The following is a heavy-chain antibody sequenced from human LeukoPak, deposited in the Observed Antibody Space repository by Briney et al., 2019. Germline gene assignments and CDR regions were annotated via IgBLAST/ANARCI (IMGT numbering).Heavy chain of an antibody. Sequence: GGSLRLSCAASGFTFSSYDMHWVRHATGKGLEWVSAIGTAGDTYYPGSVKGRFTISRENAKNSLYLQMNSLRAEDTAVYYCTRDQYNSGWYYFDYWGQGTLVTVSS. D-gene: IGHD6-19*01. CDR1: GFTFSSYD. CDR2: IGTAGDT. CDR3: TRDQYNSGWYYFDY. J-gene: IGHJ4*02. V-gene: IGHV3-13*01.